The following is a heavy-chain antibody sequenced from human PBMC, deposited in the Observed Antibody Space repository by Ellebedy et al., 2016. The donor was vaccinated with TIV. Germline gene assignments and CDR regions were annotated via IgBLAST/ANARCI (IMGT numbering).Heavy chain of an antibody. Sequence: MPSETLSLTCAVYGGSFSGYYWSWIRQPPGKGLEWIGEINHSGSTNYNPSLKSRVIISVDTSKNQFSLKLSSVTAADTAVYYCARLLNTMVYGMDLWGQGTTVTVSS. CDR3: ARLLNTMVYGMDL. J-gene: IGHJ6*02. V-gene: IGHV4-34*01. CDR2: INHSGST. D-gene: IGHD3-10*01. CDR1: GGSFSGYY.